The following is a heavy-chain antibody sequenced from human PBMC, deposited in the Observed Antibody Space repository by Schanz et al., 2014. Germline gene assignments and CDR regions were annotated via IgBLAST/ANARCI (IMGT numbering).Heavy chain of an antibody. Sequence: VQLLESGGGVVQPGTSLRLSCTISGFSFSRYGMHWVRQAPGKGLEWVAVISSDETVTYYVDSVKGRFTISRDNAKNSLFLQMNSLRAEDTAKYYCARGNYGMDVWGQGTTVTVSS. V-gene: IGHV3-30*03. J-gene: IGHJ6*02. CDR2: ISSDETVT. CDR3: ARGNYGMDV. CDR1: GFSFSRYG.